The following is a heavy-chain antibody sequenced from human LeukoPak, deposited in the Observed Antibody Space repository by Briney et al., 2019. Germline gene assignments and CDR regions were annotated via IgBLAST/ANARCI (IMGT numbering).Heavy chain of an antibody. CDR1: GYSISSGYY. D-gene: IGHD2-2*01. J-gene: IGHJ6*03. CDR2: INHSGST. V-gene: IGHV4-38-2*02. Sequence: PSETLSLTCTVSGYSISSGYYWGWIRQPPGKGLEWIGEINHSGSTNYNPSLKSRVTISVDTSKNQFSLKLSSVIAADTAVYYCARTTEGYCSSASCFGFSYSYYMDVWGKGTTVTISS. CDR3: ARTTEGYCSSASCFGFSYSYYMDV.